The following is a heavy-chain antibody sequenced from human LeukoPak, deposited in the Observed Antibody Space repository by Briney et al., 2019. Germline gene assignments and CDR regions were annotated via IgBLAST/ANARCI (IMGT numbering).Heavy chain of an antibody. J-gene: IGHJ4*02. Sequence: ASVKVSCKASGYTFTGYYMHWVRQAPGQGLEWMGWINPNIGDTNYAQKFQGRVTMTRDTSISTAYMELSRLRSDDTAVYYCARVLTSDTAPDYWGQGTLVTVSS. CDR3: ARVLTSDTAPDY. CDR2: INPNIGDT. CDR1: GYTFTGYY. V-gene: IGHV1-2*02. D-gene: IGHD5-18*01.